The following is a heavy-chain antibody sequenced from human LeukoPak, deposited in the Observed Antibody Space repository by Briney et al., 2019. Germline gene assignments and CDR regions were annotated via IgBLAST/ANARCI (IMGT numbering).Heavy chain of an antibody. J-gene: IGHJ5*02. CDR1: GGTFSSYA. CDR3: ARLEMATIGGLFDP. CDR2: IIPIFGTA. Sequence: SVKVSCKASGGTFSSYAISWVRQAPGQGLEWMGGIIPIFGTANYAQKFQGRVTITADESTSTAYMELSSLRSEDTAVYYCARLEMATIGGLFDPWGQGTLVTVSS. V-gene: IGHV1-69*01. D-gene: IGHD5-24*01.